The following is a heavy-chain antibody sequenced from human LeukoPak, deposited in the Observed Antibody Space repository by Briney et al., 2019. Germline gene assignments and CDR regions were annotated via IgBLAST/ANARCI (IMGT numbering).Heavy chain of an antibody. CDR1: GGSISSGDYY. CDR2: IYYSGST. V-gene: IGHV4-30-4*01. Sequence: SQTLSLTCTVSGGSISSGDYYWSWIRQPPGKGLEWIGYIYYSGSTYYNPSLKSRVTISIDKSKNQFFLKLSSVTAADMAVYYCARDTGGRGRLDAFDIWGQGTMVTVSS. D-gene: IGHD2-8*02. CDR3: ARDTGGRGRLDAFDI. J-gene: IGHJ3*02.